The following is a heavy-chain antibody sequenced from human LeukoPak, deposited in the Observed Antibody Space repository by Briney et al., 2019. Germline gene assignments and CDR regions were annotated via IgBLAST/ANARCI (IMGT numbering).Heavy chain of an antibody. CDR1: GGSFSGYY. Sequence: PSETLSLTCAVYGGSFSGYYWSWIRQPPGKGLEWIGEINHSGSTNYNPSLKSRVTISVDTSKNQFSLKLSSVTAADTAVYYCARGLTTHYYGSGSPWGQGTLATVSS. J-gene: IGHJ5*02. V-gene: IGHV4-34*01. D-gene: IGHD3-10*01. CDR3: ARGLTTHYYGSGSP. CDR2: INHSGST.